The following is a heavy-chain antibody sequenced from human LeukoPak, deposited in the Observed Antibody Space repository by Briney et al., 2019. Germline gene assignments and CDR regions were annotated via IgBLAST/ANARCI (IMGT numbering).Heavy chain of an antibody. CDR1: GGSFSGYY. J-gene: IGHJ4*02. V-gene: IGHV4-34*01. CDR2: INHSGST. CDR3: ARHGSGHDY. D-gene: IGHD3-10*01. Sequence: SETLSLTCAVYGGSFSGYYWSWIRQPPGKGLEWIGEINHSGSTNHSPSLKSRVTISVDTSKNQFSLKLSSVTAADTAVYYCARHGSGHDYWGQGTLVTASS.